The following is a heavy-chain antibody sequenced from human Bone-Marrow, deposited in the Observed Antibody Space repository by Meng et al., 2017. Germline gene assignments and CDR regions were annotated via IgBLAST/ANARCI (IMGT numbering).Heavy chain of an antibody. D-gene: IGHD4-17*01. CDR3: ARSMGDYGQHAFDI. CDR2: IFSTDKK. J-gene: IGHJ3*02. Sequence: SGPTLVKPTATLTLTCTVSGFSLTNARLGVSWIRQPPGKALEWLAHIFSTDKKSYSTSLKSRLTISKDTSKSQVVLTMTNVDPVDTATYYCARSMGDYGQHAFDIWGQGTMVT. V-gene: IGHV2-26*01. CDR1: GFSLTNARLG.